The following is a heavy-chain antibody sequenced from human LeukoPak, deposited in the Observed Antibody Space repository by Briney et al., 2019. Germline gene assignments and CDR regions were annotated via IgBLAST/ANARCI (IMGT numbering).Heavy chain of an antibody. D-gene: IGHD5-18*01. Sequence: GGSLRLSCAASGFTVSSNYMSWVRQAPGKGLEWVSVIYSGGSTYYADSVKGRFTISRDNSKNTLYLQMNSLRAEDTAVYYCARVMAGRGYSYGPLDYWGQGTLVTVSS. J-gene: IGHJ4*02. CDR2: IYSGGST. CDR1: GFTVSSNY. CDR3: ARVMAGRGYSYGPLDY. V-gene: IGHV3-53*01.